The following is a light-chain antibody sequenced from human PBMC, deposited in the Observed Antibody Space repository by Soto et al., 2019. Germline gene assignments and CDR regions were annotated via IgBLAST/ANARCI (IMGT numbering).Light chain of an antibody. CDR2: DVS. CDR3: SSYTSSSTPHVV. Sequence: QSALTQPASVSGSPGQSITISCTGTSSDVGGYTYVSWYQQHPGKAPKLMLYDVSHRPSGVSNRLTGSKSGNTASLTISGLQAEDESDYYCSSYTSSSTPHVVFGGGTKLTVL. V-gene: IGLV2-14*01. CDR1: SSDVGGYTY. J-gene: IGLJ2*01.